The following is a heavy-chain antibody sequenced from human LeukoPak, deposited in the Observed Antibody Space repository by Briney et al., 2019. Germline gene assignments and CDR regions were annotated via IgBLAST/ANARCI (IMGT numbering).Heavy chain of an antibody. CDR2: ISGSGGST. J-gene: IGHJ4*02. V-gene: IGHV3-23*01. D-gene: IGHD6-13*01. CDR3: AKDSRAYSSSWYCFDY. Sequence: PGGSLRLSCAASGFTFSSYAMSWVRQAPGKGPEWVSAISGSGGSTYYADSVKGRFTISRDNSKNTLYLQMNSLRAEDTAVYYCAKDSRAYSSSWYCFDYWGQGTLVTVSS. CDR1: GFTFSSYA.